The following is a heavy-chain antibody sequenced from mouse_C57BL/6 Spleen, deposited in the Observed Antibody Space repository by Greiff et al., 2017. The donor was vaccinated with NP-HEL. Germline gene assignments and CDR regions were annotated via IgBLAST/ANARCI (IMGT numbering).Heavy chain of an antibody. V-gene: IGHV5-16*01. D-gene: IGHD2-3*01. CDR2: INYDGSST. CDR3: ARGWLPYYFDY. J-gene: IGHJ2*01. CDR1: GFTFSDYY. Sequence: EVQRVESEGGLVQPGSSMKLSCTASGFTFSDYYMAWVRQVPEKGLEWVANINYDGSSTYYLDSLKSRFIISRDNAKNILYLQMSSLKSEDTATYYCARGWLPYYFDYWGQGTTLTVSS.